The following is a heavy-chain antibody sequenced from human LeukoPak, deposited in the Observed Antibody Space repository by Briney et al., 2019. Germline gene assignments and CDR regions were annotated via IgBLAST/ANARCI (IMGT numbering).Heavy chain of an antibody. V-gene: IGHV3-74*01. CDR1: GFTFTTYW. J-gene: IGHJ6*02. D-gene: IGHD2-15*01. Sequence: GGSLRLSCAASGFTFTTYWMHWVRQAPGKGLVWVSHINSDGSSTSYADSVQGRFTISRDNAKNTLYLQMNSLRAEDTAVYYCARARGSGYCSGGSCYLVDYYYGMDVWGQGTTVTVSS. CDR2: INSDGSST. CDR3: ARARGSGYCSGGSCYLVDYYYGMDV.